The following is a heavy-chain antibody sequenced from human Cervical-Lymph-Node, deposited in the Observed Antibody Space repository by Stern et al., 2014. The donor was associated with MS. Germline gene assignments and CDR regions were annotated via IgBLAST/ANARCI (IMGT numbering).Heavy chain of an antibody. CDR3: ATAGEYGGPYYFDS. D-gene: IGHD4-23*01. J-gene: IGHJ4*02. CDR2: FYTEDGDT. Sequence: VQLVQSGAEVKKPGASVKVSCKGPGNTLTEYSMHWVRQAPGKGLEWMGGFYTEDGDTFYAQKFQGRVIMTEDATTDRAFMELSSLTSEDTAFYYCATAGEYGGPYYFDSWGQGTLVIVSS. CDR1: GNTLTEYS. V-gene: IGHV1-24*01.